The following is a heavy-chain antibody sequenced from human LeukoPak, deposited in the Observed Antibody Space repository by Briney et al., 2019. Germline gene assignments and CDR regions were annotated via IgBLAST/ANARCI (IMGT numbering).Heavy chain of an antibody. J-gene: IGHJ6*03. V-gene: IGHV1-2*02. Sequence: ASVKVSCKASGYTFTGYYMHWVRQAPGQGLEWMGWINPNSGGTNYAQKFQGRVTMTRDTSISTAYMELSRLRSDDTAVYYCARPSYGDPAPPNYYMDVWGKGTTVTISS. CDR2: INPNSGGT. CDR3: ARPSYGDPAPPNYYMDV. CDR1: GYTFTGYY. D-gene: IGHD4-17*01.